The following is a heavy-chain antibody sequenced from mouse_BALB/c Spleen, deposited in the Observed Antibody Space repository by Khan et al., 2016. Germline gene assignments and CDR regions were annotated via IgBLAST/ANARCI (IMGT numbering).Heavy chain of an antibody. D-gene: IGHD2-3*01. J-gene: IGHJ3*01. CDR3: AQIYDGYYGFAY. CDR2: IDPANGNT. V-gene: IGHV14-3*02. Sequence: VQLQQSGAELVKPGASVKLSCTASGFNIKDTYMHWVKQRPEQGLEWIGRIDPANGNTKYDPKFQGKATITADTSSNTAYQQLSSRTSEDTADYSCAQIYDGYYGFAYWRQGTLVTVSA. CDR1: GFNIKDTY.